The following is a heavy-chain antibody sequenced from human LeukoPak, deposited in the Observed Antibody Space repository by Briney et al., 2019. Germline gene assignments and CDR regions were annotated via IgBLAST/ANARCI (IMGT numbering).Heavy chain of an antibody. J-gene: IGHJ5*02. CDR1: GGSMSRYY. CDR3: ARADWDYDYVWGSYRSNWFDP. V-gene: IGHV4-59*01. D-gene: IGHD3-16*02. Sequence: KPSETLSLTCTVSGGSMSRYYWSWIRQPPGKGLEWIGYIYYSGSTNYNPSLKSRVTISVDTSKNQFSLKLSSVTAADTAVYYCARADWDYDYVWGSYRSNWFDPWGQGTLVTVSS. CDR2: IYYSGST.